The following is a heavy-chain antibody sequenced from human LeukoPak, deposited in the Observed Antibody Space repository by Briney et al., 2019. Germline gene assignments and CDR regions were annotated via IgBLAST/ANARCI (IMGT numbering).Heavy chain of an antibody. CDR3: ARAGRQTPYCSSTSCYNGNYYYYGMDV. V-gene: IGHV3-23*01. J-gene: IGHJ6*02. CDR2: ISGSGGST. Sequence: GGSLRLSCAASGFTFSSYAMSWVRQAPGKGLEWVSAISGSGGSTYYADSVKGRFTISRDNAKNSLYLQMNSLRAEDTAVYYCARAGRQTPYCSSTSCYNGNYYYYGMDVWGQGTTVTVSS. D-gene: IGHD2-2*02. CDR1: GFTFSSYA.